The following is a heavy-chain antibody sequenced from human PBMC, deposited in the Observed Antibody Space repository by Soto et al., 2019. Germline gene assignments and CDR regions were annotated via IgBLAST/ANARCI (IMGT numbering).Heavy chain of an antibody. CDR3: ARGPGIAAAGTVDY. D-gene: IGHD6-13*01. V-gene: IGHV3-30*03. CDR2: ISNDGNDE. Sequence: GGSLRLSCAASGFVFSNYGMHWVRQAPGKGLEWVAVISNDGNDEYYIDTVKGRFTISRDNSKNTLYLQMNSLRAEDTAVYYCARGPGIAAAGTVDYWGQGTLVTVSS. J-gene: IGHJ4*02. CDR1: GFVFSNYG.